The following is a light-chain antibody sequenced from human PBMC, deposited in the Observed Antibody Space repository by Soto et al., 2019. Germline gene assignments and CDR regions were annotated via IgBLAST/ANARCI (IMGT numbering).Light chain of an antibody. V-gene: IGKV4-1*01. CDR1: QSVLYSSNNKNY. J-gene: IGKJ3*01. Sequence: DIVMTQSPDSLAVSLGERATINCKSSQSVLYSSNNKNYLAWYQQKPGQPPKLFIYWASTREPGVPDRFSGSGSGTDFTLTISSLQAEDVAVYSCQQYYSTPLTFGPGTKVDIK. CDR3: QQYYSTPLT. CDR2: WAS.